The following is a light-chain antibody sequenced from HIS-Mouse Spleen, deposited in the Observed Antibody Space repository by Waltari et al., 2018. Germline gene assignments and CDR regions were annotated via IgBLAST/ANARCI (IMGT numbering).Light chain of an antibody. CDR2: EGS. CDR3: CSYAGSSPYVV. Sequence: QSALTQPASVSGSPGQSITISCTGTSSDVGSYNLVSWYQQHPGKAPKLMIYEGSKGPSGVSNRFSGSKSGNTASLTISGLQAEDEADYYCCSYAGSSPYVVFGGGTKLTVL. V-gene: IGLV2-23*01. J-gene: IGLJ2*01. CDR1: SSDVGSYNL.